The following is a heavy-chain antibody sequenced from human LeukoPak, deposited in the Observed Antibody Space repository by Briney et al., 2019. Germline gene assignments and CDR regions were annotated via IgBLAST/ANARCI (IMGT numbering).Heavy chain of an antibody. J-gene: IGHJ5*02. CDR2: IYYSGST. D-gene: IGHD2-2*01. CDR1: SGSISSYY. V-gene: IGHV4-59*01. Sequence: SETLSLTCTVSSGSISSYYWSWIRQPPGKGLEWIGYIYYSGSTNYNPSLKGRVTISVDTSKNQFSLKLSSVTAADTAVYYCAGYHSTSFTNWFDPWGQGTLVTVSS. CDR3: AGYHSTSFTNWFDP.